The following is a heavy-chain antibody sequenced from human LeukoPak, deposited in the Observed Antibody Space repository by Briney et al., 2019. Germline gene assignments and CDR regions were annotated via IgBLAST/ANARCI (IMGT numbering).Heavy chain of an antibody. Sequence: GGSLRLSCAASGFTFSDSYMTWICQAPGKGLERVSYISNSGSSIYYADSVKGRFTTSRDNAKSSLYLQMNSLRAEDTVVYYCGRGHWGLDYWGQGALVTVSS. CDR3: GRGHWGLDY. J-gene: IGHJ4*02. CDR1: GFTFSDSY. D-gene: IGHD7-27*01. CDR2: ISNSGSSI. V-gene: IGHV3-11*04.